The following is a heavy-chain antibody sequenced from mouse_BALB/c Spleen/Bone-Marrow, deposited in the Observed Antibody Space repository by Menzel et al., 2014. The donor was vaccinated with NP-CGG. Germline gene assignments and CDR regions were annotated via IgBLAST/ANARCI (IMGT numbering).Heavy chain of an antibody. CDR3: ARVIGTRAFDS. J-gene: IGHJ2*01. D-gene: IGHD4-1*01. Sequence: EVQVVESGGGLVKPGGSLKLSCAASGFTFSSYTMSWVRQTPEKRLEWVATISSGGSYTYYPDSVKGRFTISRDNAKNTLYLQMSSLKSEDTAMYYCARVIGTRAFDSWGQGTTLTVSS. CDR2: ISSGGSYT. CDR1: GFTFSSYT. V-gene: IGHV5-6-4*01.